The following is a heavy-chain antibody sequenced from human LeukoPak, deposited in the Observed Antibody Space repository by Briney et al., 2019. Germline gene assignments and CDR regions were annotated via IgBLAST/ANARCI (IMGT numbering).Heavy chain of an antibody. V-gene: IGHV3-7*01. J-gene: IGHJ4*02. CDR3: ARENYAFWGGSAANY. D-gene: IGHD3-3*01. Sequence: GGSLRLSCAASGFTFSSYWMSWVRQAPGKGLEWVANIKQDGSEKYYVDSVKGGFTISRDKAKNSLYLQMNSLRGEDTAVYYCARENYAFWGGSAANYWGQGTLVTVSS. CDR1: GFTFSSYW. CDR2: IKQDGSEK.